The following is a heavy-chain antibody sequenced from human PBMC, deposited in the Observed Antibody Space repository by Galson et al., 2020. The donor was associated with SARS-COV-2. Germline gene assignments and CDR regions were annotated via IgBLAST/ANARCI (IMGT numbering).Heavy chain of an antibody. CDR2: ISSDGSDK. CDR1: GFTFRTFD. J-gene: IGHJ4*02. V-gene: IGHV3-30*03. CDR3: ARGGDYSSGWYDSTQIYFDY. Sequence: GESLKISCEASGFTFRTFDMHWVRKAPGEGLEWVATISSDGSDKSYADSVKGRFTISRDSSKNTVYLQMNSLKPEDTAIYHCARGGDYSSGWYDSTQIYFDYWGQGTLVTVSS. D-gene: IGHD6-19*01.